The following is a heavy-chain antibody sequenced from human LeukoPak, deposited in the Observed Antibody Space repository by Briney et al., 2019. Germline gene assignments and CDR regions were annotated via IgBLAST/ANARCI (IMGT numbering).Heavy chain of an antibody. Sequence: ASVKVSCKASGYSFIDYYIHWVRQAPGQGLEWMGWINPNSGGTNYAQKFQGRVTMTRDTSISTAYMELSRLRSDDTAVYYCARVKGFTMVRGVIIASGLYFDYWGQGTLVTVSS. D-gene: IGHD3-10*01. J-gene: IGHJ4*02. CDR3: ARVKGFTMVRGVIIASGLYFDY. CDR1: GYSFIDYY. CDR2: INPNSGGT. V-gene: IGHV1-2*02.